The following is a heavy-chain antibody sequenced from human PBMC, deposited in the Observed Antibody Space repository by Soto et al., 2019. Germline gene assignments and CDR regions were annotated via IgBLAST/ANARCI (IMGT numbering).Heavy chain of an antibody. CDR1: GFTFSSCG. Sequence: QVQLVESGGGVVQPGRSLRLSCAASGFTFSSCGMHWVRQAPGKGLEWVAVISYDGSNKYYADSVKGRFTISRDNSKNTLYLQMNCLRAEDTAVYYCAKVGDGVLVPAAYYYYGMDVWGQGTTVTVSS. V-gene: IGHV3-30*18. CDR3: AKVGDGVLVPAAYYYYGMDV. D-gene: IGHD2-2*01. CDR2: ISYDGSNK. J-gene: IGHJ6*02.